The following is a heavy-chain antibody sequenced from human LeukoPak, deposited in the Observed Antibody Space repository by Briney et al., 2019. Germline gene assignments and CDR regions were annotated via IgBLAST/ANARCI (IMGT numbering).Heavy chain of an antibody. Sequence: GGSLRLSCAVSGITLSNYGMSWVRQAPGKGLEWVAGISGSGGSTNYADSVKGRFTISRDNSKNTLYLQMNSLRAEDTAVYYCAREPGYSYALGYFDYWGQGTLVTVSS. J-gene: IGHJ4*02. CDR3: AREPGYSYALGYFDY. D-gene: IGHD5-18*01. CDR1: GITLSNYG. V-gene: IGHV3-23*01. CDR2: ISGSGGST.